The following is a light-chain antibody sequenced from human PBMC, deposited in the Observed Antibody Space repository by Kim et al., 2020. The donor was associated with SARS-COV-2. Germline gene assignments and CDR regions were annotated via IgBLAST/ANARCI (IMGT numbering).Light chain of an antibody. J-gene: IGLJ2*01. CDR1: SGHRSYA. CDR2: LNSDGSH. V-gene: IGLV4-69*01. CDR3: QTWGTGSRGV. Sequence: IKVTCTLSSGHRSYAIEWHQQQPEKGPRYLMKLNSDGSHSKGDGIPDRFSGSSSGAERYLTISSLQSEDEADYYCQTWGTGSRGVFGGGTQLTVL.